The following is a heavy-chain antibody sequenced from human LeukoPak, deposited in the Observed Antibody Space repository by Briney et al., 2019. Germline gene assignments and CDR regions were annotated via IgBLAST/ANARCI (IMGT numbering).Heavy chain of an antibody. D-gene: IGHD3-10*01. Sequence: SETLSLTCTVSGGSISSYYWSWNRQPAGKGLEWIGRIYTSGSTNYNPSLKSRVTTSVDTSKNQFSLKLSSVTAADTAVYYCARDYGYGSGRANAFDIWGQGTMVTVSS. CDR2: IYTSGST. J-gene: IGHJ3*02. CDR3: ARDYGYGSGRANAFDI. CDR1: GGSISSYY. V-gene: IGHV4-4*07.